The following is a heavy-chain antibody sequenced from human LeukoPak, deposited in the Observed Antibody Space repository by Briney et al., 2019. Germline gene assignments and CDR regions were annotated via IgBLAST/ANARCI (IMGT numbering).Heavy chain of an antibody. CDR3: ARGGSVGVSGL. CDR1: GYSFTVYY. CDR2: INPNTGGT. Sequence: ASVKVSCKASGYSFTVYYMHWVRQAPGQGLEWMGWINPNTGGTNYAQKFQGRVTMTRDTSTSTVYMELSSLRSEDTAVYYCARGGSVGVSGLWGRGTLVTVSS. D-gene: IGHD2-15*01. V-gene: IGHV1-2*02. J-gene: IGHJ2*01.